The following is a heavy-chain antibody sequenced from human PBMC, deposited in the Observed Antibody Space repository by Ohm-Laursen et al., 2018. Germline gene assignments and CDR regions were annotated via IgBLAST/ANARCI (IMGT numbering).Heavy chain of an antibody. V-gene: IGHV3-30*18. CDR2: ISSDGSKI. CDR1: GFTVSNDY. J-gene: IGHJ4*02. Sequence: SLRLFCAASGFTVSNDYMTWVRQAPGKGLEWVATISSDGSKIYYADSVKGRFTISRDNSKNTLYLQMNSLRAEDTAVYYCAKGNQWRDFDYWGQGTLVTVSS. D-gene: IGHD1-14*01. CDR3: AKGNQWRDFDY.